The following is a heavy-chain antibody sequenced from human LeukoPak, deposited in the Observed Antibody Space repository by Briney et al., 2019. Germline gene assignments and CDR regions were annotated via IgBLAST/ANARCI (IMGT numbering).Heavy chain of an antibody. J-gene: IGHJ4*02. CDR1: GYTFTSYG. Sequence: SVKVSCKASGYTFTSYGISWVRQAPGQGLEWMGRIIPILGIANYAQKFQGRVTITADKSTSTAYMELSSLRSEDTAVYYCARGYYYDSSGVDYWGQGTLVTVSS. CDR2: IIPILGIA. D-gene: IGHD3-22*01. V-gene: IGHV1-69*04. CDR3: ARGYYYDSSGVDY.